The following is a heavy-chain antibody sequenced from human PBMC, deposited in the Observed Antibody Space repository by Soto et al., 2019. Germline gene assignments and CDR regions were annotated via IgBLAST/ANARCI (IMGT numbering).Heavy chain of an antibody. Sequence: GGSLRLSCAASGFTFSDYYMSWIRQAPGKGLEWLSYISISGGTIYYADSVKGRLSISRDNAKNSLYLQLSSLRAEDTAVYFCARERARVFDSWGQGTLVTVSS. CDR3: ARERARVFDS. CDR2: ISISGGTI. CDR1: GFTFSDYY. V-gene: IGHV3-11*01. J-gene: IGHJ4*02.